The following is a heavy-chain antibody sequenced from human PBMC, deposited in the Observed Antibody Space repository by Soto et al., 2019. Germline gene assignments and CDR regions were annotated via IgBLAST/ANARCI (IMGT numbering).Heavy chain of an antibody. CDR2: IKHSGST. J-gene: IGHJ4*02. Sequence: SETLSLTCAVYGGSFSGSYWSWIRQHPGKGLEWIGEIKHSGSTNYNPSLKSRVTISIDTSKNQFSLNLSSVTAADTAVYYCARLVPRGVIPAASNREGRSDSWGQGTLVTVSS. CDR1: GGSFSGSY. D-gene: IGHD2-2*01. CDR3: ARLVPRGVIPAASNREGRSDS. V-gene: IGHV4-34*01.